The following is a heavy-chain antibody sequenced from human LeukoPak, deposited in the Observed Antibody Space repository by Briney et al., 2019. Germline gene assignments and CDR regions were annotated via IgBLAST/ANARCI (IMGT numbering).Heavy chain of an antibody. D-gene: IGHD1-26*01. J-gene: IGHJ4*02. CDR3: ARDRRGRDYYFDY. CDR1: GFTFSSYG. V-gene: IGHV3-33*01. CDR2: IWYDGSNK. Sequence: GGSLRLSCAASGFTFSSYGMHWVRQAPGKGLEWVAVIWYDGSNKYYADSVKGRFTISRDNSKNTLYLRMNSLRAEDTAVYYCARDRRGRDYYFDYWGQGTLVTVSS.